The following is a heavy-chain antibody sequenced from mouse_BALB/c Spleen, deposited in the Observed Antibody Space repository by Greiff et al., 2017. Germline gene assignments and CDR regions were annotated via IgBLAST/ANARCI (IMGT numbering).Heavy chain of an antibody. Sequence: VPLVESGPGLVAPSQCLSITCTVSGFSFTSYDISWIRQPPGKGLEWLGVICTGGGTNYYSASMSRLSISKDNSKSQVFLKMNSLQTDDTAIYYYVRDRRYDGDAMDYWGQGTSVTVSS. J-gene: IGHJ4*01. D-gene: IGHD2-14*01. CDR3: VRDRRYDGDAMDY. CDR2: ICTGGGT. V-gene: IGHV2-9-2*01. CDR1: GFSFTSYD.